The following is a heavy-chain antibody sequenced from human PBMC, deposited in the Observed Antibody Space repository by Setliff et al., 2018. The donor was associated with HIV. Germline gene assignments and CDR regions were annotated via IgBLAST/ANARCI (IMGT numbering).Heavy chain of an antibody. CDR3: AREGDVLSGYYVNWFDP. D-gene: IGHD3-3*01. J-gene: IGHJ5*02. CDR2: VNPNSGYT. V-gene: IGHV1-2*06. CDR1: GYSFTYYF. Sequence: ASVKVSCKASGYSFTYYFMHWVRQAPGQGLEWTGRVNPNSGYTNYAQKFQGRVTMTRRTSIRTAYMELSRLTSDDTAVYYCAREGDVLSGYYVNWFDPWGQGTLVTVSS.